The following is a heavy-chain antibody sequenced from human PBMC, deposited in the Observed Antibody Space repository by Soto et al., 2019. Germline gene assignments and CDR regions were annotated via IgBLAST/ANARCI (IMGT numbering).Heavy chain of an antibody. D-gene: IGHD6-13*01. CDR2: ISTSSSYI. CDR1: GFTFSSYS. J-gene: IGHJ6*02. CDR3: ATDYYTSSWENRYYYYAMHV. V-gene: IGHV3-21*01. Sequence: EVQLVESGGGLVKPGGSLRLSCAASGFTFSSYSINWVRQAPGKGLEWVSSISTSSSYIYYADSVRGRFTISRDNAKNSLYLQMNRLRAEDTAVYYCATDYYTSSWENRYYYYAMHVWGQGTTVTVSS.